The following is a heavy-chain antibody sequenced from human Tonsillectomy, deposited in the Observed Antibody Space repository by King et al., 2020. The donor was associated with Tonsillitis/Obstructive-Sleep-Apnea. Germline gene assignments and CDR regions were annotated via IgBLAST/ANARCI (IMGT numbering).Heavy chain of an antibody. D-gene: IGHD3-9*01. CDR2: ITQDGSEE. J-gene: IGHJ6*03. Sequence: VQLVESGGGLVQPGGSLRLSCAASGFTFSSYWMSWVRQAPGKGLEWVANITQDGSEEYYVDSVKGRFTISRDNAKNSLYLQMNSLRAEDTAVYYCARGKDILTGYYPYYYYYMDVWGKGTTVTISS. V-gene: IGHV3-7*04. CDR3: ARGKDILTGYYPYYYYYMDV. CDR1: GFTFSSYW.